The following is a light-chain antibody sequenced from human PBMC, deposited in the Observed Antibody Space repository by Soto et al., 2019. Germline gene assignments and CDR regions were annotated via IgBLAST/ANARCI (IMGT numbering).Light chain of an antibody. CDR1: SSNIGAGYD. Sequence: QSVVTQPHSVSGAPGQRVTISCTGSSSNIGAGYDVHWYQQLPGTAPKLLIYGNNNRPSGVPDRCSGSKSGTSASLAITGLQAEDEADDYCQYDDSSLSGSVFGGWTKLTVL. CDR3: QYDDSSLSGSV. V-gene: IGLV1-40*01. CDR2: GNN. J-gene: IGLJ2*01.